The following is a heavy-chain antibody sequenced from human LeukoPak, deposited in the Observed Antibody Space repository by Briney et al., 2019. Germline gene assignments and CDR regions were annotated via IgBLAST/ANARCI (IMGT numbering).Heavy chain of an antibody. CDR3: AKSTGYSTTGRDFDS. J-gene: IGHJ4*02. Sequence: GGSLRLSCAASGFTFSSYAMSWVRQAPGKGLEWVSDISGGGATTFYADSVKGRFTISRDNSKNTLYLQLSSLRAEDTAVYYCAKSTGYSTTGRDFDSWGRGTLVTASS. V-gene: IGHV3-23*01. CDR2: ISGGGATT. D-gene: IGHD6-13*01. CDR1: GFTFSSYA.